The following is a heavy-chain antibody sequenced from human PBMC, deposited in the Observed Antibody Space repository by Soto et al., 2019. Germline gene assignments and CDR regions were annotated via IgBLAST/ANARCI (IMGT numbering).Heavy chain of an antibody. CDR2: TYYRSKWYN. D-gene: IGHD1-26*01. Sequence: SPTLSLTCDIPGDNVSSNSAALNWIRQSPSRGLEWLGRTYYRSKWYNDYAVSVKSRITINPDTSKNQFSLQLNSVTPEDTAVYYCAREWELVNRGFDYWGQGTLVTVSS. J-gene: IGHJ4*02. CDR3: AREWELVNRGFDY. V-gene: IGHV6-1*01. CDR1: GDNVSSNSAA.